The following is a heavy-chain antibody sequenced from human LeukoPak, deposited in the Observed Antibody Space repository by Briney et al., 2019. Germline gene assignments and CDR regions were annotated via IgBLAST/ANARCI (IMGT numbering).Heavy chain of an antibody. CDR3: ARVPQVVAATDYYFDY. V-gene: IGHV4-4*02. CDR1: GGSISSSNW. Sequence: PSGTLSLTCAVSGGSISSSNWWSWVRQPPGKGLEWIGEIYHSGSTNYNPSLKSRVTISVDKSKNQFSLKMSSVTAADTAVYYCARVPQVVAATDYYFDYWGQGTLVTVSS. CDR2: IYHSGST. D-gene: IGHD2-15*01. J-gene: IGHJ4*02.